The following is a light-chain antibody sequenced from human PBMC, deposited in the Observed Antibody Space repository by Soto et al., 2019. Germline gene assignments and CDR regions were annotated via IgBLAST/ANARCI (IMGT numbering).Light chain of an antibody. J-gene: IGKJ3*01. CDR1: QGISSY. V-gene: IGKV1-8*01. Sequence: AIRMTQSPSSFSASTGDRVTITCRASQGISSYLAWYQQKPGKAPKLLIYAASTLQSGVPSRFSGRGSGTDFTLTISCLQSEDLATYYCQQYSSYPLTFGPWTKVDIK. CDR2: AAS. CDR3: QQYSSYPLT.